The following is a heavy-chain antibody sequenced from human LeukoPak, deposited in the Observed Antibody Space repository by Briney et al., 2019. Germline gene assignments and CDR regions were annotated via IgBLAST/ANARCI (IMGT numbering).Heavy chain of an antibody. CDR3: ARGEWSSSPFDY. V-gene: IGHV3-21*01. Sequence: GGSLRPSCAASGFTFSSYSMNWVRQAPGKGLEWVSFISSSSSYIYYTDSVKGRFTISRDNAKNSLYLQLNSLRAEDTALYYCARGEWSSSPFDYWGQGTLVTVSS. CDR1: GFTFSSYS. D-gene: IGHD6-6*01. CDR2: ISSSSSYI. J-gene: IGHJ4*02.